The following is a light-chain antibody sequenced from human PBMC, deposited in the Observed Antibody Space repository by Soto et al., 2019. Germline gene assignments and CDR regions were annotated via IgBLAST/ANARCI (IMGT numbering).Light chain of an antibody. Sequence: EIVLTQSPGTLSLSPGERGTLSCRASQSVSSSYLAWYQQKPGQAPRLLIYGASSRATGIPDRFSGSGSGTDFTLTISRLEPEDFAVYYCQHYGSSRLFTFGPGTKVDIK. J-gene: IGKJ3*01. V-gene: IGKV3-20*01. CDR3: QHYGSSRLFT. CDR1: QSVSSSY. CDR2: GAS.